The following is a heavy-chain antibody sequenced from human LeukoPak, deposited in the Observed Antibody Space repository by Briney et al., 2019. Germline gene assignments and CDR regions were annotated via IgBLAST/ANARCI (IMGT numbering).Heavy chain of an antibody. V-gene: IGHV3-30-3*01. CDR1: GFTFSSYA. D-gene: IGHD6-13*01. CDR2: ISYDGSNK. J-gene: IGHJ6*02. CDR3: ARDFRYSSRSYYGMDV. Sequence: GRSLRLSCAASGFTFSSYAMHWVRQAPGKGLEWVAVISYDGSNKYYADSVKGRFTISRDNSKNTLYLQMNSLRAEDTAVYYCARDFRYSSRSYYGMDVWGQGTTVTVSS.